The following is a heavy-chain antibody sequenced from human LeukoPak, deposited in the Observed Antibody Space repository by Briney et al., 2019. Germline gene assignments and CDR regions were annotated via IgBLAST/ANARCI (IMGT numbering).Heavy chain of an antibody. CDR2: IWYDGSNK. Sequence: GRSLRLSCAASGFTFSSYGMHWVRQAPGKGLEWVAVIWYDGSNKYYADSVKGRFTISRDNSKNTLYLQMNSLRAEDTAVYYCAKGPSKLAKYYFDYWGQGTLVTVSS. CDR3: AKGPSKLAKYYFDY. D-gene: IGHD1-1*01. V-gene: IGHV3-33*06. J-gene: IGHJ4*02. CDR1: GFTFSSYG.